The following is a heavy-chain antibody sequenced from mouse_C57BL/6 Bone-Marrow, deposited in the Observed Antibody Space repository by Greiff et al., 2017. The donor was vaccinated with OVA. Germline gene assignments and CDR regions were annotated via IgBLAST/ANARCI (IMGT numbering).Heavy chain of an antibody. Sequence: QVQLQQPGAELVKPGASVKLSCKASGYTFPSYWMQWVKQRPGQGLEWIGEIDPSDSYTNYNQKFKGKATLTVDTSSSTAYMQLSSLTSEDSAVYYWAREGQLRPLYFDYWGQGTTLTVSS. CDR2: IDPSDSYT. CDR1: GYTFPSYW. D-gene: IGHD3-2*02. V-gene: IGHV1-50*01. CDR3: AREGQLRPLYFDY. J-gene: IGHJ2*01.